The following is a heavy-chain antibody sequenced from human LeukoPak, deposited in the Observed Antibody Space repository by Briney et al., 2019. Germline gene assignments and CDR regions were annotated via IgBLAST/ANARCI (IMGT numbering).Heavy chain of an antibody. V-gene: IGHV4-59*10. CDR2: IYASGST. CDR3: ARGRRWFGELNYYYYYMDV. CDR1: GGSFSGYY. D-gene: IGHD3-10*01. Sequence: PSETLSLTCAVYGGSFSGYYWSWIRQPAGKGLEWIGRIYASGSTNYNPSLKSRVTISVDTSKNQFSLKLSSVTAADTAVYYCARGRRWFGELNYYYYYMDVWGKGTTVTVS. J-gene: IGHJ6*03.